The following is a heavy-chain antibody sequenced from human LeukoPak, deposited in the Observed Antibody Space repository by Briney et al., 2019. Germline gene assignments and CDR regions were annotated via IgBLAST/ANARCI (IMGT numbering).Heavy chain of an antibody. V-gene: IGHV4-30-4*08. D-gene: IGHD4-23*01. CDR2: IYYSGST. J-gene: IGHJ4*02. CDR1: GGSISSGGYY. CDR3: ARFEGGNNPVDY. Sequence: PSETLSLTCTVSGGSISSGGYYWSWIRQHPGKGLEWIGYIYYSGSTYYNPSLKSRVTISVDTSKNQFSLKLSSVTAADTAVYYCARFEGGNNPVDYWGQGTLVTVSS.